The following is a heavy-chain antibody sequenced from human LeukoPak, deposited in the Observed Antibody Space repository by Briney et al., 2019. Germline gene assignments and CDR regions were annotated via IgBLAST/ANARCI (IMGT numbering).Heavy chain of an antibody. CDR1: GFTFNTYS. CDR3: ARGVSSWYKDPFDS. J-gene: IGHJ4*02. CDR2: VSSRSSYYI. V-gene: IGHV3-21*01. Sequence: PGGSLRLSCAASGFTFNTYSMNWVRQAPGKGLEWVSSVSSRSSYYIYYADSVKGRFTISRDNAKNSLYLQMDSLRAEDTAVYYCARGVSSWYKDPFDSWGQGTLVIVSS. D-gene: IGHD6-13*01.